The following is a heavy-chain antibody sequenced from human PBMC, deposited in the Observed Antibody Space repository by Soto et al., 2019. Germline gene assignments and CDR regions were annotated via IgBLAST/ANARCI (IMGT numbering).Heavy chain of an antibody. J-gene: IGHJ3*02. Sequence: GGSLRLSCAASGFNFDEYAMHWVRQAPGKGLEWVSGISYDSGAIGYADSVKGRFTISRDNTRNSLFLQLNSLRTDDTAFYYCAREYSSGWYDAFDIWGQGTMVTVSS. V-gene: IGHV3-9*01. CDR1: GFNFDEYA. D-gene: IGHD6-19*01. CDR2: ISYDSGAI. CDR3: AREYSSGWYDAFDI.